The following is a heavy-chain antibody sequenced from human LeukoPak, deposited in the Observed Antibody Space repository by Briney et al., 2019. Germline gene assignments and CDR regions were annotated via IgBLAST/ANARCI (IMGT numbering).Heavy chain of an antibody. Sequence: ASETLSLTCTVSGGSISSYYWSWIRQPPGKGLEWIGYIYYSGSTNYNPSLKSRVTISVDTSKNQFSLKLSSVTAADTAVYYCAGSVRSSWSPLDYWGQGTLVTVSS. CDR2: IYYSGST. CDR3: AGSVRSSWSPLDY. D-gene: IGHD6-13*01. J-gene: IGHJ4*02. CDR1: GGSISSYY. V-gene: IGHV4-59*08.